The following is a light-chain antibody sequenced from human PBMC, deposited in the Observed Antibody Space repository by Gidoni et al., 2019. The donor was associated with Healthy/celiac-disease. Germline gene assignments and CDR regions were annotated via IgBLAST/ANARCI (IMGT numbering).Light chain of an antibody. J-gene: IGKJ2*01. CDR3: HQSYSTPPYT. V-gene: IGKV1-39*01. Sequence: DIQMTQSPSSLSASVGDRVTITCRASQSISSYLNWYQQKPGKAPTLLIYAASSLQSGVPSRFSGSGSGTDFTFTISSLQPEAFATYSCHQSYSTPPYTFGQGTKLEIK. CDR1: QSISSY. CDR2: AAS.